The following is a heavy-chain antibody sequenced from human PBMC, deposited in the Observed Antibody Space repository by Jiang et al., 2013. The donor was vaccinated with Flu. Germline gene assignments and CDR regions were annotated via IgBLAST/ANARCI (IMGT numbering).Heavy chain of an antibody. CDR3: ARSRSSSVYYGMDV. CDR2: IYPGDSDT. J-gene: IGHJ6*04. Sequence: QMPGKGLEWMGIIYPGDSDTRYSPSFQGQVTISADKSISTAYLQWSSLKASDTAMYYCARSRSSSVYYGMDVWGKGTTVTVSS. D-gene: IGHD6-6*01. V-gene: IGHV5-51*01.